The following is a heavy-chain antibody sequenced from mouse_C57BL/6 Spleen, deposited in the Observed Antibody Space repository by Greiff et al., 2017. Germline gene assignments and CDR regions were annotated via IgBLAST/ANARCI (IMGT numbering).Heavy chain of an antibody. CDR3: ARWSIYYYGSSYLYYFDY. V-gene: IGHV1-9*01. CDR2: ILPGSGST. CDR1: GYTFTGYW. J-gene: IGHJ2*01. Sequence: VKLMESGAELMKPGASVKLSCKATGYTFTGYWIEWVKQRPGHGLEWIGEILPGSGSTNYNEKFKGKATFTADTSSNTAYMQLSSLTTEDSAIYYCARWSIYYYGSSYLYYFDYGGQGTTLTVSS. D-gene: IGHD1-1*01.